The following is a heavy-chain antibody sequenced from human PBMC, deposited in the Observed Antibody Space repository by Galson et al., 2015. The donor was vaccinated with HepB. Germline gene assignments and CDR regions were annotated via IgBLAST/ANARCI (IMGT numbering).Heavy chain of an antibody. D-gene: IGHD5-12*01. CDR1: GFNFSLFW. Sequence: SLRLSCAASGFNFSLFWMNWVRQAPGKGLEWVANIKEDGRKKYYADSVKGRSTITRDNANNSMYLQMNSLRAEDTALYFCANLPTSRWLVIDMWGQGTMVTVSS. CDR3: ANLPTSRWLVIDM. CDR2: IKEDGRKK. V-gene: IGHV3-7*03. J-gene: IGHJ3*02.